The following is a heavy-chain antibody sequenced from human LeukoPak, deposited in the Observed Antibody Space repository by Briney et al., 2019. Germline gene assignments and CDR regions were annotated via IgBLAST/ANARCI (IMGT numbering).Heavy chain of an antibody. J-gene: IGHJ4*02. CDR3: ARDLTWFGELSLYYFDY. V-gene: IGHV3-74*01. D-gene: IGHD3-10*01. CDR2: INSDGSST. CDR1: GFTFSSYW. Sequence: GGSLRLYCAASGFTFSSYWMHWGRQAPGKGLVWVSRINSDGSSTSYADSVKGRFTISRDNAKNTLYLQMNSLRAEDTAVYYCARDLTWFGELSLYYFDYWGQGTLVTVSS.